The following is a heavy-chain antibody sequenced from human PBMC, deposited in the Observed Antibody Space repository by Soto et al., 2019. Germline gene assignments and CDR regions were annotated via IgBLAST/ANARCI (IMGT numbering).Heavy chain of an antibody. CDR1: GFTFSSYG. J-gene: IGHJ4*02. CDR3: ANDYGDGGG. Sequence: QVQLVESGGGVVQPGRSLRLSCAASGFTFSSYGMHWVRQAPGKGLEWVAVISYDGSNKYYADSVKGRFTISRDNSKNTLYLQMNSLRAEDTAVYYCANDYGDGGGWGQGTLVTVSS. CDR2: ISYDGSNK. V-gene: IGHV3-30*18. D-gene: IGHD4-17*01.